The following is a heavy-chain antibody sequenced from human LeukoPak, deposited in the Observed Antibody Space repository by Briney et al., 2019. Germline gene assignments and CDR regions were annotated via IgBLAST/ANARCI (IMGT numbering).Heavy chain of an antibody. CDR3: ARHRGGYDY. CDR2: IYYSGST. V-gene: IGHV4-39*01. Sequence: SETLSLICTVSGGSIISNNYYWAWIRQPPGKGLEWIGSIYYSGSTYYSPSLKSRVTISVDTSKNQFSLKLSSVTAADTAVYYCARHRGGYDYWGQGTLVTVSS. D-gene: IGHD5-12*01. CDR1: GGSIISNNYY. J-gene: IGHJ4*02.